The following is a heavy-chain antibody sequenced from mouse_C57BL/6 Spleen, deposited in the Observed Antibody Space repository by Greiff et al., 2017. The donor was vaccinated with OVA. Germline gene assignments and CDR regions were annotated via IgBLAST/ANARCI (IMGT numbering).Heavy chain of an antibody. CDR1: GYTFTSYW. V-gene: IGHV1-53*01. CDR3: AREGFITTARDYAMDY. CDR2: INPSNGGT. J-gene: IGHJ4*01. D-gene: IGHD1-1*01. Sequence: QVQLQQPGTELVKPGASVKLSCKASGYTFTSYWMHWVKQRPGQGLEWIGNINPSNGGTNYNEKFKSKVTLTVDKSSSTAYMQLSSLTSEDSAVYYCAREGFITTARDYAMDYWGQGTSVTVSS.